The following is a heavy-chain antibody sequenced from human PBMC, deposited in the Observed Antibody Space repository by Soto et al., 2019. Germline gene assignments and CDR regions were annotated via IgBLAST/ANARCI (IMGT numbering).Heavy chain of an antibody. D-gene: IGHD2-15*01. CDR3: AKATSSGGSCNDY. J-gene: IGHJ4*02. V-gene: IGHV3-23*01. CDR2: LSGSGRST. CDR1: GFSFSNYA. Sequence: GGSLRLSCVASGFSFSNYAMNWVRQTPGQGLQWVLALSGSGRSTCYADSVKARFTTSRDNSKNTLYLQMNSLSADDTAIYYCAKATSSGGSCNDYWGQGILVTVSS.